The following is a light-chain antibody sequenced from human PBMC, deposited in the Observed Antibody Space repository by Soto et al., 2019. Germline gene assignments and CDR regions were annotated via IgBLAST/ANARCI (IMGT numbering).Light chain of an antibody. CDR2: GAS. Sequence: EIVLTQSPGTLSLSPGERATLSCRASQSVSSSYLAWYQQKPGQAPRLLIYGASSRATGIPDRFSGSGSGTDFTLTISRLEPEDFAVYYCQQYGSPPQTFGQGTRWIS. J-gene: IGKJ1*01. V-gene: IGKV3-20*01. CDR3: QQYGSPPQT. CDR1: QSVSSSY.